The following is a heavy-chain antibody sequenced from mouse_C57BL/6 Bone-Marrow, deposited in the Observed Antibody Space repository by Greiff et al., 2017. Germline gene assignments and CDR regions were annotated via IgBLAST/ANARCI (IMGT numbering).Heavy chain of an antibody. J-gene: IGHJ4*01. CDR2: ISSGGSYT. Sequence: DVQLVESGGDLVKPGGSLKLSCAASGFTFSSYGMSWVRQTPDKRLEWVATISSGGSYTYYPDSVKGRFTISRDNAKNTLYLQMSSLKSEDTAMYYCARRSIAMDYWGQGTSVTVSS. V-gene: IGHV5-6*02. CDR3: ARRSIAMDY. CDR1: GFTFSSYG.